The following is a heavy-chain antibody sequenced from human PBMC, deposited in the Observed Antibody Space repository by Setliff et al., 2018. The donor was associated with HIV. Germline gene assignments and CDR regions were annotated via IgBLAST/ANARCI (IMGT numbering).Heavy chain of an antibody. CDR3: ALASIVSTARWNH. D-gene: IGHD1-26*01. J-gene: IGHJ4*02. CDR2: INPNSGGT. CDR1: GYPFTGYY. V-gene: IGHV1-2*02. Sequence: ASVKVSCKASGYPFTGYYLHWVRQAPGQGLEWMGWINPNSGGTNYAQKFQGRVTMTRDTSITTAYMDLSRLASDDTAVYYCALASIVSTARWNHWGRGTLVTVSS.